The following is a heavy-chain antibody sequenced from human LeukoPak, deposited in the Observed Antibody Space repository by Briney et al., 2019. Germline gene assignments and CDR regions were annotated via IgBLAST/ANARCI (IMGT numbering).Heavy chain of an antibody. Sequence: PGGSLRLSCAASGFTFSTYGMHWVRQAPGKGLEWVAVIWNDGNNKYYADSVKGRFTISRDNSKNTLYLQTNSLRAEDTAVYYCARDHCSGTSCYLYGMDVWGKGTTVTVSS. CDR1: GFTFSTYG. J-gene: IGHJ6*04. D-gene: IGHD2-2*01. V-gene: IGHV3-33*01. CDR2: IWNDGNNK. CDR3: ARDHCSGTSCYLYGMDV.